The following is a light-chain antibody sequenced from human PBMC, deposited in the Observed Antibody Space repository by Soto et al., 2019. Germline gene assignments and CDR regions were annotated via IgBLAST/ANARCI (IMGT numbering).Light chain of an antibody. J-gene: IGKJ2*01. V-gene: IGKV4-1*01. Sequence: DIVMTQSPDSLAVSLGERATINCKSSRSVLYSSNNKNYLTWYQHKPGQPPRLLFYWASTRESGVPDRFTGSGSGTDFTLTINSLQAEDVAVYYCQKYYSTPYTFGQGTKLEI. CDR1: RSVLYSSNNKNY. CDR3: QKYYSTPYT. CDR2: WAS.